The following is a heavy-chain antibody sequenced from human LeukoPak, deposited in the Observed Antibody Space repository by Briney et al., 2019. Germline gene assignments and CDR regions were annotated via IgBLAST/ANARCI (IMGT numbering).Heavy chain of an antibody. CDR1: GFTFSSYG. Sequence: GGSLRLSCAASGFTFSSYGMHWVRQAPGKGLEWVAVISYDGSNKYYADSVKGRFTISRDNSKNTLYLQMNSLRAEDTAVYYCAKGDSSSWYGNEVEGGYFDYWGQGTLVTVSS. V-gene: IGHV3-30*18. CDR2: ISYDGSNK. J-gene: IGHJ4*02. CDR3: AKGDSSSWYGNEVEGGYFDY. D-gene: IGHD6-13*01.